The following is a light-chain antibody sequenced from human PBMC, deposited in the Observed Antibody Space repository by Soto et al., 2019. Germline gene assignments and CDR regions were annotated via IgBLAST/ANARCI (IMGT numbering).Light chain of an antibody. CDR1: QSVSSS. CDR3: LQDYTYPMT. CDR2: GAS. V-gene: IGKV3-15*01. J-gene: IGKJ1*01. Sequence: QSAAALEVSLGDRSTLSCMASQSVSSSLAWYQQKPGQAPRLLIYGASTRATGIPVRFSGSASGTEFTLTISSLQAEDVANYCCLQDYTYPMTFGQGIKVDIK.